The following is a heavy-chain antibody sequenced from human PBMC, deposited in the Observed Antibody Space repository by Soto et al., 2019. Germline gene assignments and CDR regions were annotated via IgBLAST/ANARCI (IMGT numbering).Heavy chain of an antibody. D-gene: IGHD6-13*01. J-gene: IGHJ3*02. Sequence: QVQLVQSGAEVKKPGASVKVSCKASGYTFTSYGISWVRQAPGQGLEWMGWISAYNGNTNYAQKLQGRVTMTTDTSXSXXDMELRSLRSDDTAVYYCASTFPSYSSSWYAAFDIWGQGTMVTVSS. CDR1: GYTFTSYG. V-gene: IGHV1-18*01. CDR2: ISAYNGNT. CDR3: ASTFPSYSSSWYAAFDI.